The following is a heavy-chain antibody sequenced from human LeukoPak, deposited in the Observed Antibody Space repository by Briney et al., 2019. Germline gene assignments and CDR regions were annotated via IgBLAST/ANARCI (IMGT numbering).Heavy chain of an antibody. D-gene: IGHD1-1*01. CDR2: ISGSGGST. V-gene: IGHV3-23*01. CDR3: AKAGATGTPYYYYGMDV. Sequence: PGGSLRLSCAASGFTSSSYATSWVRQAPGKGLEWVSAISGSGGSTYYADSVKGRFTISRDNSKNTLYLQMNSLRAEDTAVYYCAKAGATGTPYYYYGMDVWGKGTTVTVSS. CDR1: GFTSSSYA. J-gene: IGHJ6*04.